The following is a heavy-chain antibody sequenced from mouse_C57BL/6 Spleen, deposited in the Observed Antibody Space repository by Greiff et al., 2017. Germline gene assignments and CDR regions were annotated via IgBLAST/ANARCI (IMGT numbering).Heavy chain of an antibody. Sequence: VQLQQSGPELVKPGASVKISCKASGYAFSSSWMNWVKQRPGKGLEWIGRIYPGDGDTNYNGKFKGKATLTADKSSSTAYMQLSSLTSEDSAVYFCARRRSYYYDGNFDYWGQGTTLTVSS. CDR1: GYAFSSSW. D-gene: IGHD2-4*01. J-gene: IGHJ2*01. V-gene: IGHV1-82*01. CDR2: IYPGDGDT. CDR3: ARRRSYYYDGNFDY.